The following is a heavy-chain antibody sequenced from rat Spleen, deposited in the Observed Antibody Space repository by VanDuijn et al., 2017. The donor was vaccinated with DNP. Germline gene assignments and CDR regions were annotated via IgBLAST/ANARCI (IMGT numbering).Heavy chain of an antibody. CDR1: EFTLSKSD. D-gene: IGHD1-12*02. J-gene: IGHJ2*01. CDR3: VSRAPGNYYYGGYFDY. Sequence: EVQLVESGGGLVQPGRSLKLSCAASEFTLSKSDVAWVRQAPTKGLELVASISPIGSNIYYRDSVRGRFTISRDVPKSTLYLQMDSLRSEDTATYYCVSRAPGNYYYGGYFDYWGQGVMVTVSS. V-gene: IGHV5-19*01. CDR2: ISPIGSNI.